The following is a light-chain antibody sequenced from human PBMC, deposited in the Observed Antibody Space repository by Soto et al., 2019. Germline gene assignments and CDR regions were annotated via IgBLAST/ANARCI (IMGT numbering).Light chain of an antibody. CDR1: QSITTY. CDR2: AAS. CDR3: QQSYGTPWT. Sequence: DIPMTPSPSSLSASVGDRVTVTCRASQSITTYLNWYQQKPGKAPKLLIYAASSLQSGVPSRFSGSRSGTDFTLTITSLQPEDFATYICQQSYGTPWTFGQGTKVEIK. J-gene: IGKJ1*01. V-gene: IGKV1-39*01.